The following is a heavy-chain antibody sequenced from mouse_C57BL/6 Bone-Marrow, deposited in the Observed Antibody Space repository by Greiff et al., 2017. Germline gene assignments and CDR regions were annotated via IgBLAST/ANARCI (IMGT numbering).Heavy chain of an antibody. CDR2: IDPENGDT. D-gene: IGHD1-1*01. J-gene: IGHJ2*01. V-gene: IGHV14-4*01. Sequence: EVQLQQSGAELVRPGASVKLSCTASGFNIKDDYMHWVKQSPEQGLEWIGWIDPENGDTEYASKFQGKATITADTSSNTAYLQLSSLTSEDTAVYYCTPYYGSRGYWGQGTTLTVAS. CDR3: TPYYGSRGY. CDR1: GFNIKDDY.